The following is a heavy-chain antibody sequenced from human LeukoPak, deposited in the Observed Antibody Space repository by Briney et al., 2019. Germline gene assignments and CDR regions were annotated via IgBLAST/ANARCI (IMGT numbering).Heavy chain of an antibody. CDR3: ARAPSVRGGPGVY. CDR2: IIPIFGTA. V-gene: IGHV1-69*05. CDR1: GGTFISYA. J-gene: IGHJ4*02. D-gene: IGHD3-10*01. Sequence: SVKVSCKASGGTFISYAISWVRQAPGQGLEWMGGIIPIFGTANYAQKFQGRVTITTDESTSTAYMELSSLRSEDTAVYYCARAPSVRGGPGVYWGQGTLVTVSS.